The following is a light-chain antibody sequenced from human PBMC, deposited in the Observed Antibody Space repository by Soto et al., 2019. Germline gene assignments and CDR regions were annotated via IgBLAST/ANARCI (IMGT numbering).Light chain of an antibody. J-gene: IGKJ1*01. CDR1: ESLIGW. Sequence: DIQLTQSPSTLSASVGDTVTISCRASESLIGWLAWYQQRPGSAPKLLIYDASSLEGGVPSRFTGDGSGTEFSLTIASLQPDDFGTYYCQQYTSYPWTFGQGTKVDLK. CDR2: DAS. V-gene: IGKV1-5*01. CDR3: QQYTSYPWT.